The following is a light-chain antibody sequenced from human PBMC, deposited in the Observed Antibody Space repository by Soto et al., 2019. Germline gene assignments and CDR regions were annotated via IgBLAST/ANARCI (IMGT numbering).Light chain of an antibody. CDR3: QQYGSSLPWT. V-gene: IGKV3-20*01. CDR2: GAS. Sequence: EIVLTQSPGTLSFSPGEIATLSGRASQSVSSSYLAWYQQKPGQAPTLLIYGASRRATGIPDMFSGSGSGTDFTLTISRLEPEDFAVYYCQQYGSSLPWTFGQGTQVEIK. J-gene: IGKJ1*01. CDR1: QSVSSSY.